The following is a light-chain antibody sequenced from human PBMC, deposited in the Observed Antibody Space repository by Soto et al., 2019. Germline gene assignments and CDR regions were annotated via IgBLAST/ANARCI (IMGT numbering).Light chain of an antibody. J-gene: IGKJ1*01. CDR2: DVS. V-gene: IGKV3-15*01. Sequence: EIILMQSPATLSVSPGERATLFCRASQSVATNIAWYQQKPGQAPRLLISDVSSRATGIPARFSGSGSGTEFTLTISSLQSEDFAVYYCHQYNDWPPWTFGQGTKVEV. CDR1: QSVATN. CDR3: HQYNDWPPWT.